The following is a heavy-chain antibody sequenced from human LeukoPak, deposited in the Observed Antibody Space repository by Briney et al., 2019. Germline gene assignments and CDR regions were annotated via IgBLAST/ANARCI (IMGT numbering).Heavy chain of an antibody. CDR3: ARGGGSSSGLVSWFDP. CDR1: GGSISSSSYY. J-gene: IGHJ5*02. D-gene: IGHD6-13*01. Sequence: PSETLSLTCTVSGGSISSSSYYWGWIRQPPGKGLEWIGSIYYSGSTYYNPSPKSRVTISVDKSKNQFSLKLSSVTAADTAVYYCARGGGSSSGLVSWFDPWGQGTLVTVSS. CDR2: IYYSGST. V-gene: IGHV4-39*07.